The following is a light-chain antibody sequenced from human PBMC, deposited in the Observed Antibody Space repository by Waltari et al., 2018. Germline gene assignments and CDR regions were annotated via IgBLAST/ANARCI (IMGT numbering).Light chain of an antibody. J-gene: IGLJ3*02. CDR2: VVS. CDR3: SSYAGSKFWV. Sequence: QSALTQPPSASGSPGQSVTISCTGTSSDVGGYNYVPSFQQRPGKSPKVMIYVVSKRPSGVPYRFSGSKSGSTASLIVSGLQAEDEADYYCSSYAGSKFWVFGGGTKLTVL. V-gene: IGLV2-8*01. CDR1: SSDVGGYNY.